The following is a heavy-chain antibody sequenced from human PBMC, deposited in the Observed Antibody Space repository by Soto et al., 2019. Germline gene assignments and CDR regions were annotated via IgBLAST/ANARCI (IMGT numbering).Heavy chain of an antibody. Sequence: QVQLQESGPGLVKPSGTLSLTCAVSGGSVSSSNWWSWVRQSPGKGLGWMGESYNSGSPNYNPYLNSRATISLDKSKNQFSLRLTSVTAADTAVYYCARVPGVVVSADDAFDIWGPGTRVIVSS. D-gene: IGHD2-21*02. CDR1: GGSVSSSNW. J-gene: IGHJ3*02. CDR3: ARVPGVVVSADDAFDI. CDR2: SYNSGSP. V-gene: IGHV4-4*02.